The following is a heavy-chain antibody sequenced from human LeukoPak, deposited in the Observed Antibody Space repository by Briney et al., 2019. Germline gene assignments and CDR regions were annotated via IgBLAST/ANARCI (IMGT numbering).Heavy chain of an antibody. V-gene: IGHV4-39*01. D-gene: IGHD2-2*01. CDR3: ARLRLSGYCSGTSCFNYYYYGMDV. CDR1: GGSVSSGSYY. J-gene: IGHJ6*02. Sequence: PSETLSLTCTVSGGSVSSGSYYWGWIRQPPGKGLEWIGSIYYSGSTYYNPSLKSRVTISVDTSKNQFSLRLSSVTAADTAVYYCARLRLSGYCSGTSCFNYYYYGMDVWGQGTTVTVSS. CDR2: IYYSGST.